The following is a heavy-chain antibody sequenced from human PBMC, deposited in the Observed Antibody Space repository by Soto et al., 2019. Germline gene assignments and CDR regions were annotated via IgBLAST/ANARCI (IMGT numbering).Heavy chain of an antibody. CDR3: ARGEMALEF. CDR1: GAPIRSGSYY. V-gene: IGHV4-31*03. J-gene: IGHJ4*02. Sequence: QVQLQESGPGLVKPSQTLSLTCSVSGAPIRSGSYYWTWIRQHPGKGLEWIGYMYSSGATSYNPSLKSRLTISVDTSKNHFSLTLTSLTAADTAMYYCARGEMALEFWGQGTLVTVSS. CDR2: MYSSGAT.